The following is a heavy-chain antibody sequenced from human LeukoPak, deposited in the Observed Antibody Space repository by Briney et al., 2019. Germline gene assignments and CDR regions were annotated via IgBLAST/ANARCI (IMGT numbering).Heavy chain of an antibody. V-gene: IGHV3-7*01. D-gene: IGHD3-10*01. CDR2: RKQDGREK. CDR1: GFTFSNYW. CDR3: ARDGDLYGSKTYYSGVGLGWNWFDP. Sequence: GGSLRLSCVASGFTFSNYWMSWVRQAPEKGLEWVGNRKQDGREKLYVGSVKGRFTISRDNAKNSLYLQMNSLRVEDTAVYYCARDGDLYGSKTYYSGVGLGWNWFDPWGQGTLVTVS. J-gene: IGHJ5*02.